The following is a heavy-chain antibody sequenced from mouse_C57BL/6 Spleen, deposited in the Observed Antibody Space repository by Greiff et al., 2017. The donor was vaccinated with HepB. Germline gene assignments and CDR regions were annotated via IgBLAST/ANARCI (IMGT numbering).Heavy chain of an antibody. D-gene: IGHD1-1*01. CDR3: ARGGAITTVVAPDY. Sequence: QVQLKESGAELVKPGASVKISCKASGYAFSSYWMNWVKQRPGKGLEWIGQIYPGDGDTNYNGKFKGKATLTADKSSSTAYMQLSRLPSEDSAVYFCARGGAITTVVAPDYWGQGTTLTVSS. CDR2: IYPGDGDT. CDR1: GYAFSSYW. J-gene: IGHJ2*01. V-gene: IGHV1-80*01.